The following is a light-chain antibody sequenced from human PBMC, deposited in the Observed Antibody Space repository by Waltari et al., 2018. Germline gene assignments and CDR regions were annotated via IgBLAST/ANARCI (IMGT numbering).Light chain of an antibody. V-gene: IGLV1-40*01. J-gene: IGLJ2*01. CDR3: QSYDSSLSGVI. Sequence: QSVLTQPPSVSGAPGQRITISCTGTSSNIGAGYDVHWYLQLPGTAPKLLILGNTIRPSGAPDRFSASKSDTSASLAITGLQAEDEADYYCQSYDSSLSGVIVGGGTKLTVL. CDR1: SSNIGAGYD. CDR2: GNT.